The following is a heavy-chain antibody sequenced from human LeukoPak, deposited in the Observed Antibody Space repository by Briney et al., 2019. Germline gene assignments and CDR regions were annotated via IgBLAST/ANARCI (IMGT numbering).Heavy chain of an antibody. CDR3: ARRVTIFGVVITYRLFDY. Sequence: PSETLSLTCTVSGGSISSSSYYWGWIRQPPGKGLEWIGIIYYSGSTYYNPSLKSRVTISVDTSKNQFSLKLSSVTAADTAVYYCARRVTIFGVVITYRLFDYWGQGPLVTVSS. V-gene: IGHV4-39*01. D-gene: IGHD3-3*01. J-gene: IGHJ4*02. CDR1: GGSISSSSYY. CDR2: IYYSGST.